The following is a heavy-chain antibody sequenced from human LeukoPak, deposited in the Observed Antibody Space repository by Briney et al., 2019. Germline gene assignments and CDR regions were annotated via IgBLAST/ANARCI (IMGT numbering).Heavy chain of an antibody. D-gene: IGHD4-23*01. V-gene: IGHV4-38-2*02. Sequence: PSETLSLTCSVSGYSISSGYYWGWIRQPPGKGLEWIGYIYYSGSTYYNPSLKSRVTISVDTSKNQFTLKLSSVTAADTAVYYCARNHGGWFDSWGQGTLVTVSS. J-gene: IGHJ5*01. CDR1: GYSISSGYY. CDR3: ARNHGGWFDS. CDR2: IYYSGST.